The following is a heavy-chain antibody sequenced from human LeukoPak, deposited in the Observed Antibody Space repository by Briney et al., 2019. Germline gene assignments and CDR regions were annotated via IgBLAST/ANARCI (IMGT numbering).Heavy chain of an antibody. CDR2: IRYDGSNK. Sequence: GGSLRLSCAASGFTFSSYGMHWVRQAPGKGLEWVAFIRYDGSNKYYADSVKGRFTISRDNSKNTLYLQMNSLRAEDTAVYYCARDPFALLDPYGMDVWGQGTTVTVSS. D-gene: IGHD3-10*01. J-gene: IGHJ6*02. CDR3: ARDPFALLDPYGMDV. V-gene: IGHV3-30*02. CDR1: GFTFSSYG.